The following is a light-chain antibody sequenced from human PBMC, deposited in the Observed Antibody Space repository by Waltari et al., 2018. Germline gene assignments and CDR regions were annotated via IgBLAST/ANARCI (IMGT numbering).Light chain of an antibody. V-gene: IGLV1-44*01. CDR2: IND. J-gene: IGLJ2*01. CDR1: SSNIGRNT. CDR3: AAWDDSLSAWL. Sequence: QSVLTQPPSASGTPGQRVIISCSGSSSNIGRNTVNWYQQVPGTAPRLVMFINDQRPSGVPDRFSASKSGTSASLAISGLQSEDEAEYYCAAWDDSLSAWLFGGGTKLTVL.